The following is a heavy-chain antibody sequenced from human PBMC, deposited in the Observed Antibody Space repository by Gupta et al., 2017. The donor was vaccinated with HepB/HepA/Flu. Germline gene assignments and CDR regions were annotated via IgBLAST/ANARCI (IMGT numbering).Heavy chain of an antibody. J-gene: IGHJ3*02. CDR3: AAQGALDAFDI. CDR2: ISYDGSNK. CDR1: GFTFSSYG. V-gene: IGHV3-30*03. Sequence: QVQLVESGGGVVQPGRSLRLSCAASGFTFSSYGMHWVRQAPGKGLEWVAVISYDGSNKYYADSVKGRFTISRDNSKNTLYLQMNSLRAEDTAVYYCAAQGALDAFDIWGQGTMVTVSS.